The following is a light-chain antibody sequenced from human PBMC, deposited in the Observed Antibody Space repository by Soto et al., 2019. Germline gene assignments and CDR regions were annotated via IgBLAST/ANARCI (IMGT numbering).Light chain of an antibody. V-gene: IGKV1-39*01. CDR3: QQNYSPPWT. J-gene: IGKJ1*01. CDR1: QSISAY. CDR2: AAS. Sequence: DIQMTQSPSSLSASVGDRVTITCRASQSISAYLNWYQHKPGKAPKLLIYAASSLQSGVPSRFSGSGSGTDFTLAISSLQPEDVATFYCQQNYSPPWTFGQGTKVEIK.